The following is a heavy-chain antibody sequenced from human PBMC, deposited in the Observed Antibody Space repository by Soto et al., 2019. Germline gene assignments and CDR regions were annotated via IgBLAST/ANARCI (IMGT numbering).Heavy chain of an antibody. D-gene: IGHD4-17*01. V-gene: IGHV3-23*01. Sequence: EVQLLESGGGLVQPGESLGLSCAASGFTFSSYDMSWVRQAPGKGLEYVSSISVTGSGTYYADSVKGRFTISRDNSKNTLYLQMNSLRVEDTAVYYCARTTTTKSRDYWGQGTLVTVSS. J-gene: IGHJ4*02. CDR1: GFTFSSYD. CDR2: ISVTGSGT. CDR3: ARTTTTKSRDY.